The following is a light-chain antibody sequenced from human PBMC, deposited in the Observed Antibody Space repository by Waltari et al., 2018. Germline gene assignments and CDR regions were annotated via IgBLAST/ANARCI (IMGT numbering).Light chain of an antibody. Sequence: DIQMTQSPSTLSASVGDRVTITCRASQSISTWLAWYQQKPGKAPKLLIYQASDLESGVPSRFGGSGSGTEFTLTISSLQPDDFATYHCQQYYSSPWTFGRGTKVEI. CDR2: QAS. CDR3: QQYYSSPWT. V-gene: IGKV1-5*03. CDR1: QSISTW. J-gene: IGKJ1*01.